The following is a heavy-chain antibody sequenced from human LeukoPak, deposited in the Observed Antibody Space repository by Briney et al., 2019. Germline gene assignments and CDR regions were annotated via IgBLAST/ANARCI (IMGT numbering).Heavy chain of an antibody. CDR2: ITGDGGST. CDR3: ARGAPPDY. CDR1: GFTFNEYG. V-gene: IGHV3-43*02. Sequence: GGSLRLSCSASGFTFNEYGMHWVRQPPGKGLQWVALITGDGGSTYYADSVKGRFTISRDNSKNTLYLQMNSLRAEDTAVYYCARGAPPDYWGQGTLVTVSS. J-gene: IGHJ4*02.